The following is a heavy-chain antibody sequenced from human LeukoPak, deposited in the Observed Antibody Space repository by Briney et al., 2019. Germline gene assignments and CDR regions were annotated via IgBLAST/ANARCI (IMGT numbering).Heavy chain of an antibody. V-gene: IGHV3-23*01. CDR2: ISGSGVTT. CDR3: AKKVVVGATSPYSDFQD. CDR1: GFTFSSYA. Sequence: PGGSLSLSCVASGFTFSSYAMAWVRQAPGKGLEWVSAISGSGVTTHNAGSVKGRFSISRDNSKNTLYLQMNSLRAEDTALYYCAKKVVVGATSPYSDFQDWGQGTLVTVSS. D-gene: IGHD1-26*01. J-gene: IGHJ1*01.